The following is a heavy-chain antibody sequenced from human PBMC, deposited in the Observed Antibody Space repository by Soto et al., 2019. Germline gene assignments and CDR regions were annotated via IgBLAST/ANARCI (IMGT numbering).Heavy chain of an antibody. CDR1: GGSVSSGSYY. V-gene: IGHV4-61*01. D-gene: IGHD3-16*01. Sequence: SETLSLTCTVSGGSVSSGSYYWIWIRQPPWSGLELVGYIYYSGSTNYNPSLKSRVTISVDTSKNQFSLKLSSVTAADTAVYYCARAPLQGSNSDQGGETGHYYYYGMDVWGQGTTVTVSS. J-gene: IGHJ6*02. CDR2: IYYSGST. CDR3: ARAPLQGSNSDQGGETGHYYYYGMDV.